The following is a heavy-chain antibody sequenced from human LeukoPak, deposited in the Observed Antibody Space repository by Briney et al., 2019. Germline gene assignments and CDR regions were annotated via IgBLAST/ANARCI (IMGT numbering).Heavy chain of an antibody. CDR2: ISAGGAST. V-gene: IGHV3-23*01. Sequence: GGSLRLSCAASGFTFSSYAMSWVRQAPGKGLEWVSAISAGGASTYYADSVKGRFTISRDNSKNTLYLQMNSLRAEDTAVYYCAKEDVATTTWSPRPWFDPWGQGTLVTVSS. D-gene: IGHD5-24*01. CDR3: AKEDVATTTWSPRPWFDP. CDR1: GFTFSSYA. J-gene: IGHJ5*02.